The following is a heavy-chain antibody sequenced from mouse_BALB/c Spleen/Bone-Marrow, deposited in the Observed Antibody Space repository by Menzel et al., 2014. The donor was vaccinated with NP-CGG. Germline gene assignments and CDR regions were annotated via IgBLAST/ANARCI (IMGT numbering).Heavy chain of an antibody. J-gene: IGHJ2*01. CDR1: SYAFSSSW. Sequence: VRLMESGPELVKPGASVKISCKASSYAFSSSWMNWVKQRPGQGLEWIGRIYPGDGDTNYNGKFKGKATLTADKSSSTAYMQLSSLTSVDSAVYFCARDGYGKRNYFDYWGQGTTLTVSS. CDR3: ARDGYGKRNYFDY. D-gene: IGHD2-1*01. CDR2: IYPGDGDT. V-gene: IGHV1-82*01.